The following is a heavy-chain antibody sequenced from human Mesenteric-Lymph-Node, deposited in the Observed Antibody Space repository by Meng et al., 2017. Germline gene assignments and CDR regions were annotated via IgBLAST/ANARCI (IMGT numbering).Heavy chain of an antibody. CDR1: GDSMSSHY. D-gene: IGHD6-19*01. Sequence: SETLSLTCTVSGDSMSSHYWSWIRQPPGKGLEWIGYIYYSGSTNYNSSLKSRVTISVDTSRDQFSLRLNSVTAADTAVYYCARGNGWYYYWGQGTLVTVSS. CDR2: IYYSGST. CDR3: ARGNGWYYY. J-gene: IGHJ4*02. V-gene: IGHV4-59*11.